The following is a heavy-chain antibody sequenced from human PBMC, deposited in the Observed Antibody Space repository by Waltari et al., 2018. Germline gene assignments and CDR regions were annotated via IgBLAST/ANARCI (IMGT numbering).Heavy chain of an antibody. J-gene: IGHJ3*02. CDR2: IYYSGST. CDR3: ARQGLAARQGGAFDI. CDR1: GGSISSYY. D-gene: IGHD6-6*01. Sequence: QVQLQESGPGLVKPSETLSLTCTVSGGSISSYYWSWLRQPPGKGLEWIGYIYYSGSTNYNPSLKSRVTISVDTSKNQFSLKLSSVTAADTAMYYCARQGLAARQGGAFDIWGQGTMVTVSS. V-gene: IGHV4-59*01.